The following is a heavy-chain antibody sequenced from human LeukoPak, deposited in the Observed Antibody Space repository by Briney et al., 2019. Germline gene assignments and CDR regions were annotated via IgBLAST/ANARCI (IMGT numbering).Heavy chain of an antibody. D-gene: IGHD6-19*01. J-gene: IGHJ5*02. CDR1: GFTFTNYW. CDR2: IKEDGSQK. Sequence: GGSLRLSCEASGFTFTNYWMNWVRQAPGKGLEWVAFIKEDGSQKYYVDSVKGRFTISRDNAKNSLYLQMNSLRAEDTAIYYCARAGYGSGHRWGQGTLVTVSS. CDR3: ARAGYGSGHR. V-gene: IGHV3-7*01.